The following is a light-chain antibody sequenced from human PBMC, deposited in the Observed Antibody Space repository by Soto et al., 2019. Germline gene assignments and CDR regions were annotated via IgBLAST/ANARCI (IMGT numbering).Light chain of an antibody. CDR2: EGS. J-gene: IGLJ2*01. CDR3: FSYACSSTVV. V-gene: IGLV2-23*01. Sequence: QSALTQPASVSGSPGQSITISCTGTSSDVGSYNLVSWYQQHPGKAPKLMIYEGSKRPSGVSHRFSGSKSGNTASLTISGLQAEDEADYYCFSYACSSTVVFGGGPKLTLL. CDR1: SSDVGSYNL.